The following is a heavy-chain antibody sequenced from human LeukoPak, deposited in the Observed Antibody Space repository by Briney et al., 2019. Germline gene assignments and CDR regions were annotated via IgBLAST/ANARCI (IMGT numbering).Heavy chain of an antibody. D-gene: IGHD6-13*01. CDR3: SRGGIAAAALVHLDY. Sequence: SETLSLTCTVSGGSINSYYWSWIRQPPGKGLEWIGYIYYSGSTNYSPSLKSRVTIAVDTSKNQFSLKLSSVTAPGTAVYYWSRGGIAAAALVHLDYWGQGTLVTVSS. CDR1: GGSINSYY. CDR2: IYYSGST. V-gene: IGHV4-59*01. J-gene: IGHJ4*02.